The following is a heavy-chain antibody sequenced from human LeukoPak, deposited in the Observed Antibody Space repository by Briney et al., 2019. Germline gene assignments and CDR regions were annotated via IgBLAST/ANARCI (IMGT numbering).Heavy chain of an antibody. V-gene: IGHV3-23*01. D-gene: IGHD1-1*01. CDR2: ISGSGDST. CDR3: ARRVRVGTTGSDY. CDR1: GFTFSSYS. Sequence: PGGSLRLSREVSGFTFSSYSMRWVRQAPGKGLEWVSAISGSGDSTYYADPVKGRFTISRDNAKNTLYLQMNNLRGDDTAVYYCARRVRVGTTGSDYWGQGTLVTVSS. J-gene: IGHJ4*02.